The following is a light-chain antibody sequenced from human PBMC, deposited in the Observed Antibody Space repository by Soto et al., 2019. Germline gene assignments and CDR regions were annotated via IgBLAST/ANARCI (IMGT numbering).Light chain of an antibody. CDR1: QSVDSRF. J-gene: IGKJ1*01. Sequence: EMVLTQSPGTLSLSPGERATLSCRASQSVDSRFLAWYQQKPGQAPRLLIYGASSRATGIPDRFSGSGSGTDFTLTISRLEPEDFAVYYCQQYGSSPPWTFGQGTKVEIK. CDR2: GAS. V-gene: IGKV3-20*01. CDR3: QQYGSSPPWT.